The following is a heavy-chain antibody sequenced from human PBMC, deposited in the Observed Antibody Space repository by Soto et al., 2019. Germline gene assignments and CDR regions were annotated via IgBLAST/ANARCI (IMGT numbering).Heavy chain of an antibody. D-gene: IGHD2-15*01. CDR1: GYSFTSYW. CDR3: ALVRDCSGGSCFHAAFDI. CDR2: IYPGDSDT. V-gene: IGHV5-51*01. Sequence: GESLKISCKGSGYSFTSYWIGWVRQMPGKGLEWMGIIYPGDSDTRYSPSFQGQVTISADKSISTAYLQWSSLKASDTAMYYCALVRDCSGGSCFHAAFDIWGQGTMVTVSS. J-gene: IGHJ3*02.